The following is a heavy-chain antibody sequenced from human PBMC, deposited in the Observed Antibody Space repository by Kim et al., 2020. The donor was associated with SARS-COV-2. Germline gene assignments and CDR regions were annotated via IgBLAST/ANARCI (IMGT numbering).Heavy chain of an antibody. CDR2: ISAYNGNT. CDR1: GYTFTSYG. Sequence: ASVKVSCKASGYTFTSYGISWVRQAPGQGLEWMGWISAYNGNTNYAQKLQGRVTMTTDTSTSTAYMELRSLRSDDTAVYYCARDSKYYDILTGEGNWFDPWGQGTLVTVSS. J-gene: IGHJ5*02. D-gene: IGHD3-9*01. CDR3: ARDSKYYDILTGEGNWFDP. V-gene: IGHV1-18*04.